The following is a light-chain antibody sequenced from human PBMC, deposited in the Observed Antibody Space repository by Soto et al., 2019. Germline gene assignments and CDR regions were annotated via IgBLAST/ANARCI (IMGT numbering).Light chain of an antibody. CDR3: AAWDDSLSGRV. V-gene: IGLV1-47*01. J-gene: IGLJ1*01. Sequence: QSVVTQPPSASGTPGQRVTISCSGSSSNIGSNYVYWYQQLPGTAPKLLIYKNNQRPPGVPDRFSGSKSGTSASLAISGLRSEDEADFYCAAWDDSLSGRVFGTGTKVTVL. CDR1: SSNIGSNY. CDR2: KNN.